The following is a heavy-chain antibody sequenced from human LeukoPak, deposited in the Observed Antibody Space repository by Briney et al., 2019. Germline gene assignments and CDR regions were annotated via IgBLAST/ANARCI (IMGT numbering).Heavy chain of an antibody. V-gene: IGHV3-23*01. CDR2: ISGGGGTT. Sequence: QPGGSLRLSCAASGFTFSSYAMSWVRQAPGKGLEWVSGISGGGGTTFYADSVKGRFTISRDNSKNTLYLQMNSLRVEDTAVYYCARVTYSYALAYYFDYWGQGTLVTVSS. D-gene: IGHD5-18*01. CDR1: GFTFSSYA. J-gene: IGHJ4*02. CDR3: ARVTYSYALAYYFDY.